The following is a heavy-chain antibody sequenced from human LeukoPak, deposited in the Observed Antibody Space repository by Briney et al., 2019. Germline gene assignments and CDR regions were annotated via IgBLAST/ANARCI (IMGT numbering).Heavy chain of an antibody. Sequence: SVKVSCKTTGDTFSSYAINWVRHGPGPGLERLGRTVIVLDIPNSAPRFNGRVTITADQSTTTAYMELRSLTSDDAAVYFCARGPYTSDGSAFYYYFMDVWRKATSVTVSS. CDR1: GDTFSSYA. CDR2: TVIVLDIP. J-gene: IGHJ6*03. CDR3: ARGPYTSDGSAFYYYFMDV. V-gene: IGHV1-69*04. D-gene: IGHD6-25*01.